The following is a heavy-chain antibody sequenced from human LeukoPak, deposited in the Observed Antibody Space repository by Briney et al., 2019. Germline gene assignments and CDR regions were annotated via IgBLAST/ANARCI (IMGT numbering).Heavy chain of an antibody. Sequence: GGSLRLSCAASGFTFSNYGMHWVRQAPGKGLEWVAVVSNDGRVQYYADSVKGRFTISRDNSKNTLYLQMNSLRAEDTALYYCARAIVGATSYYFDYWGQGTLVTVSS. CDR1: GFTFSNYG. V-gene: IGHV3-30*03. J-gene: IGHJ4*02. CDR2: VSNDGRVQ. D-gene: IGHD1-26*01. CDR3: ARAIVGATSYYFDY.